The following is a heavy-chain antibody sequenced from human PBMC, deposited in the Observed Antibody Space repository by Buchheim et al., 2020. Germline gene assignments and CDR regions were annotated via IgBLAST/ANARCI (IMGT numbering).Heavy chain of an antibody. CDR2: IFYTGST. J-gene: IGHJ4*02. CDR1: GGSISSSTYY. CDR3: ARDSYGSGAVFDY. D-gene: IGHD3-10*01. Sequence: QLQLQESGPGLVKPAENLSLTCTVSGGSISSSTYYWGWIRQPPGKGLQWIGSIFYTGSTYFNPSLKSRVTISIDTSKNQFSLKLSSVTAADTAVYYCARDSYGSGAVFDYWGQGTL. V-gene: IGHV4-39*07.